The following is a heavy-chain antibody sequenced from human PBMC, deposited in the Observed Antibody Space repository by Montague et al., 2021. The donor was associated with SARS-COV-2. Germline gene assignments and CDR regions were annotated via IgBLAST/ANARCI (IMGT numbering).Heavy chain of an antibody. Sequence: TLSLTCTVSGDSIRSGTYYWNWVRQPAGKGLEWIGRIYSSGSTNYNPSLKSRVTMSVDTSKNQFSLRLSSVTAADTAVYYCANDQPGYGTGGNCYPFDYWGQGTLVTVSS. CDR1: GDSIRSGTYY. CDR3: ANDQPGYGTGGNCYPFDY. J-gene: IGHJ4*02. CDR2: IYSSGST. D-gene: IGHD2-15*01. V-gene: IGHV4-61*02.